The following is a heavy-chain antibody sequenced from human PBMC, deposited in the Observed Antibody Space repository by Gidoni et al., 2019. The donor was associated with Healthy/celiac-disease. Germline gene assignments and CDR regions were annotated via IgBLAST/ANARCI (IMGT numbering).Heavy chain of an antibody. V-gene: IGHV3-21*01. J-gene: IGHJ3*02. D-gene: IGHD6-19*01. CDR3: ARDKEWGIAVAGTVGAFDI. CDR2: ISSSSSYI. Sequence: EVQLVESGGGLVTPGGSLRLSCAAYGFIFSSYSMNWGRQAPGKGLEWVSSISSSSSYIYYADSVKGRFTISRDNAKNSLYLQMNSLRAEDTAVYYCARDKEWGIAVAGTVGAFDIWGQGTMVTVSS. CDR1: GFIFSSYS.